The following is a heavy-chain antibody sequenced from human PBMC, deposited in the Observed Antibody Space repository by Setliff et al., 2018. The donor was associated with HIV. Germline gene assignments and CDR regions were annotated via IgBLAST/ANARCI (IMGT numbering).Heavy chain of an antibody. V-gene: IGHV1-69*10. D-gene: IGHD1-26*01. CDR2: LTPVIGIA. CDR3: ARVLHSPGPFDY. Sequence: SVKVSCKASGGMFSNYAINWVRQALGQGLEWMGGLTPVIGIAVYAQKFQGRVTLTADTSTSTAYMDLSSLKSDDTAVYYCARVLHSPGPFDYWGQGSLVTVSS. CDR1: GGMFSNYA. J-gene: IGHJ4*02.